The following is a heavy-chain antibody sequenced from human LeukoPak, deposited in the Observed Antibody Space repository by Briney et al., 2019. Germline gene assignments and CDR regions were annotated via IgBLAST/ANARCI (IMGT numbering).Heavy chain of an antibody. Sequence: SETLSLTCTVSGYSISSGYYWGWIRQSPGKGLEWIGEINHSGSTDYNPSLKSRVSISVDTSKNQFSLKLTSVTAADTAIYYCARGGRGAYRAYSSRAYGVADYIDYWGQGIKVTVSS. CDR3: ARGGRGAYRAYSSRAYGVADYIDY. D-gene: IGHD2-2*01. CDR2: INHSGST. CDR1: GYSISSGYY. J-gene: IGHJ4*02. V-gene: IGHV4-38-2*02.